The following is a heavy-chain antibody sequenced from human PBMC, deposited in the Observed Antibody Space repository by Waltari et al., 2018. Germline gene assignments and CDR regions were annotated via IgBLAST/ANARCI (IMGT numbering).Heavy chain of an antibody. CDR1: GGSISSSSYY. D-gene: IGHD3-3*01. Sequence: QLQLQESGPGLVKPSETLSLTCTVSGGSISSSSYYWGWIRQPPGKGLEWIGSIYYSGSTYYNPSLKSRVTISVDTSKNQFSLKLSSVTAADTAVYYCAGGGRYDFWSGNDYWGQGTLVTVSS. J-gene: IGHJ4*02. CDR2: IYYSGST. CDR3: AGGGRYDFWSGNDY. V-gene: IGHV4-39*01.